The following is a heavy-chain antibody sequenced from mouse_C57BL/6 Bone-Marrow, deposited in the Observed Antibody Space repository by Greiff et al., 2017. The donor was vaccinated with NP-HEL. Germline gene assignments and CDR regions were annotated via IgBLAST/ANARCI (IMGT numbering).Heavy chain of an antibody. CDR2: IDPDDGET. CDR1: GFNFNDYY. J-gene: IGHJ1*03. V-gene: IGHV14-2*01. CDR3: ASRRYYCSDTWYFDV. D-gene: IGHD1-1*01. Sequence: VQLQQSGAELVKPGASVKLSCTASGFNFNDYYMHWVKQRTEQGLEWIGRIDPDDGETKYAPKFQGKATITVDTSSNTAYLQRSSLTSEDTAVYYWASRRYYCSDTWYFDVWGTGTTVTVSS.